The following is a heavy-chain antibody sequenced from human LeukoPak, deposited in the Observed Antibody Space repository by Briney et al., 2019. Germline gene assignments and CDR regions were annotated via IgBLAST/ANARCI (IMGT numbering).Heavy chain of an antibody. CDR3: AKWTAAGQGPYYFDY. Sequence: PGGSLRLSCAASGFTFSSYAMSWVRQAPGKGLEWVSAISGSGGSTYYADSVKGRFTISRDNSKNTLYLQMNSLRAEDTAVYYCAKWTAAGQGPYYFDYWGQGTLVTVSS. CDR1: GFTFSSYA. CDR2: ISGSGGST. V-gene: IGHV3-23*01. D-gene: IGHD6-13*01. J-gene: IGHJ4*02.